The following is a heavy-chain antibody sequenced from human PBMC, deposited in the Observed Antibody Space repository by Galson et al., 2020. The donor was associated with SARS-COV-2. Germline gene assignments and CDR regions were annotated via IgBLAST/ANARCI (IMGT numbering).Heavy chain of an antibody. V-gene: IGHV3-74*01. J-gene: IGHJ4*02. D-gene: IGHD3-9*01. Sequence: GESLKISCAASGFTFSAYWMHWVRQAPGKGLVWVSRINSDGSLIDYADSVKGRFITSRDNAKNTLYLQMTSLRDEDTAVYYCARASRLADDWGQGALVTVSS. CDR3: ARASRLADD. CDR1: GFTFSAYW. CDR2: INSDGSLI.